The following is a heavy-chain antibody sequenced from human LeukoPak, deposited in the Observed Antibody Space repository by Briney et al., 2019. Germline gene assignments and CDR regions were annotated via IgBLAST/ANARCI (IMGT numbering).Heavy chain of an antibody. CDR1: GGSISSSSYY. CDR3: AAQPDLDILPGYIYFDY. Sequence: TPSETLSLTCTVSGGSISSSSYYGGWIRQPPGKGLEWIGSIYYSGSTYYNPSLKSRVTISVDTSKNQFSLKLSSVTAADTAVYYCAAQPDLDILPGYIYFDYWGQGTLVTVSS. D-gene: IGHD3-9*01. CDR2: IYYSGST. J-gene: IGHJ4*02. V-gene: IGHV4-39*01.